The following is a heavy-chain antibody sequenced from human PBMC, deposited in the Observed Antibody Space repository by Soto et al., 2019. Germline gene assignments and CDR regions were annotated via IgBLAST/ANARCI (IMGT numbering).Heavy chain of an antibody. CDR3: ARGRDYDFWSGYFPYYYMDV. V-gene: IGHV4-34*01. D-gene: IGHD3-3*01. CDR2: INHSGST. Sequence: QVQLQQWGAGLLKPSETLSLTCAVYGGSFSGYYWSWIRQPPGKGLEWIGEINHSGSTNYNPSLKSRVPISVDTSKNQFSLKLSSVTAADTAVYYCARGRDYDFWSGYFPYYYMDVWGQVTTVTVSS. J-gene: IGHJ6*03. CDR1: GGSFSGYY.